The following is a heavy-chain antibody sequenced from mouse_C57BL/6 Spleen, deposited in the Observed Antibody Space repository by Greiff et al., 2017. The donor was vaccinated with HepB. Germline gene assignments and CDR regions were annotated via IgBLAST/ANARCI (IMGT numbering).Heavy chain of an antibody. CDR1: GYTFTSYW. CDR3: ARKGEPIYYEYPAWFAY. CDR2: IYPGSGST. J-gene: IGHJ3*01. D-gene: IGHD2-4*01. Sequence: QVQLQQPGAELVKPGASVKMSCKASGYTFTSYWITWVKQRPGQGLEWIGDIYPGSGSTNYNEKFKSKATLTVDTSSSTAYMQLSSLTSEDSAVYYCARKGEPIYYEYPAWFAYWGQGTLVTVSA. V-gene: IGHV1-55*01.